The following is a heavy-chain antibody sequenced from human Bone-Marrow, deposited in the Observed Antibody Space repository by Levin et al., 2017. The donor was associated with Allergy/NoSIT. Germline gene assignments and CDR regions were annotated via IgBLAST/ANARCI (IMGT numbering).Heavy chain of an antibody. CDR1: GFTVNTYA. D-gene: IGHD3-16*01. V-gene: IGHV3-23*01. J-gene: IGHJ4*02. Sequence: GGSLRLSCAASGFTVNTYAMSWVRQAPGGGLEWVSSTTGSGGTTFYADSVKGWFTPSRDNSNNTPYLQINSLRAEDTAVYYCVKGSDYVWGSQFDSWGQGTLVTV. CDR2: TTGSGGTT. CDR3: VKGSDYVWGSQFDS.